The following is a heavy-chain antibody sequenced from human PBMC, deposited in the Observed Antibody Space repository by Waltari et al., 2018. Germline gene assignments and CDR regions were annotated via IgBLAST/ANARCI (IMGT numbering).Heavy chain of an antibody. CDR2: VQFTGTT. CDR1: GDSISRASYY. J-gene: IGHJ5*02. Sequence: QLQLQESGPGLVKPSETLSLTCTVSGDSISRASYYWGWLRQPLGKGLAWIGTVQFTGTTYDNPSLESRVTISVDTSNNKFSLKLTSVTAADTAIYYCARLDYSALRRGCDPWGQGTLVTVSS. V-gene: IGHV4-39*01. CDR3: ARLDYSALRRGCDP. D-gene: IGHD4-4*01.